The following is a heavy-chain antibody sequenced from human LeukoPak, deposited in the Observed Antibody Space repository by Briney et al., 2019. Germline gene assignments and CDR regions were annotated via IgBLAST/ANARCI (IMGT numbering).Heavy chain of an antibody. CDR3: ARAMTYYYGSGSYYNERQWGYFDY. Sequence: GGSLRLSCAASGFTFSSYWMHWVRQAPGKGLVWVSRINSDGSSTSYADSVKGRFTISRDNAKNTLYLQMNSLRAEDTAVYYCARAMTYYYGSGSYYNERQWGYFDYWGQGTLVTVSS. CDR2: INSDGSST. V-gene: IGHV3-74*01. D-gene: IGHD3-10*01. CDR1: GFTFSSYW. J-gene: IGHJ4*02.